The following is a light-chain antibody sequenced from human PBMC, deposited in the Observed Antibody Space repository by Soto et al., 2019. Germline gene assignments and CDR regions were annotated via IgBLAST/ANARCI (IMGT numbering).Light chain of an antibody. Sequence: DIVMTQSPDSLAVSLGERATINCKSSQSVLYSSNNKNYLAWYQQKPGQPPKLLIYWASTRESGVPDRISGDGSGTDYTLTISSLEPEDFALYYCHQRQSWPRTFGQGTKVDIK. CDR2: WAS. CDR1: QSVLYSSNNKNY. CDR3: HQRQSWPRT. V-gene: IGKV4-1*01. J-gene: IGKJ1*01.